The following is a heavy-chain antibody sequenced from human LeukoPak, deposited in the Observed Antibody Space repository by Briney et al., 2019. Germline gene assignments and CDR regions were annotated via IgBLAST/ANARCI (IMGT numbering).Heavy chain of an antibody. J-gene: IGHJ3*02. CDR1: GYTFTSYD. CDR2: MNPNSGNT. Sequence: ASVKVSCKASGYTFTSYDINWVRQATGQGLEWMGWMNPNSGNTGYAQKFQGRVTITRNTSISTAYMELSSLRSEDTAVYYCARTFSSLHDAFDIWGQGTMVTVSS. CDR3: ARTFSSLHDAFDI. V-gene: IGHV1-8*03. D-gene: IGHD6-13*01.